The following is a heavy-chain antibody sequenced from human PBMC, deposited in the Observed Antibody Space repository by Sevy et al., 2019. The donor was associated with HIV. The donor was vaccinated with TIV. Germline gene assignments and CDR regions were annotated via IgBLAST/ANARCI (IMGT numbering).Heavy chain of an antibody. CDR1: GFTFSSYA. J-gene: IGHJ6*02. D-gene: IGHD3-22*01. V-gene: IGHV3-23*01. Sequence: GGSLRLSCAASGFTFSSYAMSWVRQAPGKGLEWVSAISGSGGSTYYADSVKGRFTISRDNSKNTLYLQMNSLRAEDTAVYYCAKENYYDSSGYYDYYYYYGMDVWGQGTTVTVSS. CDR2: ISGSGGST. CDR3: AKENYYDSSGYYDYYYYYGMDV.